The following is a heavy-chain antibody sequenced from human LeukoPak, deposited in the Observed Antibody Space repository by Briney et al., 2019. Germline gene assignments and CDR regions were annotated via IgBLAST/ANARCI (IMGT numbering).Heavy chain of an antibody. D-gene: IGHD1-26*01. CDR2: IRSQNGAT. CDR1: GYTFHTYD. Sequence: EASVKASCRASGYTFHTYDITWVRQAPGQGLEWMGWIRSQNGATNYAQKLQGRVTMTTDASTSTVHMELRSLRSDDTAVYYCARVGRSGSPGAFDIWGQGTMVIVSA. J-gene: IGHJ3*02. V-gene: IGHV1-18*01. CDR3: ARVGRSGSPGAFDI.